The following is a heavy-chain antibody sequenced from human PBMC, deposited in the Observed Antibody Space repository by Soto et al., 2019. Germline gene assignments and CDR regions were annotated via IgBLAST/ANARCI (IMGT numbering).Heavy chain of an antibody. V-gene: IGHV6-1*01. CDR1: GDSVSSNSAA. J-gene: IGHJ3*01. CDR3: ARDQCGSYGGVVSL. Sequence: QVQLQQPGPGLVKPSQTLSLTCAISGDSVSSNSAAWKWIRQSPSRGLEWLGRKYYRSKWYNDNAVSVKSRIPFHSPTCKNQCSLQLNSVTPEDTAVYYCARDQCGSYGGVVSLWGQGKMVTVSS. CDR2: KYYRSKWYN. D-gene: IGHD4-17*01.